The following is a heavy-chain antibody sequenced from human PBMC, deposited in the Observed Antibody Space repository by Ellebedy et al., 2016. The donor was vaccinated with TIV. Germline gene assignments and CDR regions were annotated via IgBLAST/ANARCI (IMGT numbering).Heavy chain of an antibody. CDR3: ASRRSSSTFSTMDV. V-gene: IGHV3-23*01. CDR2: ITGSGAST. Sequence: GESLKISCAASGFTFNSYAMSWVRQAPGKGLEWVSGITGSGASTYYADAVKGRFTISRDNSKNTLYLQVNSLRAEDTDVYYCASRRSSSTFSTMDVWGKGTTVTVSS. CDR1: GFTFNSYA. J-gene: IGHJ6*03. D-gene: IGHD2/OR15-2a*01.